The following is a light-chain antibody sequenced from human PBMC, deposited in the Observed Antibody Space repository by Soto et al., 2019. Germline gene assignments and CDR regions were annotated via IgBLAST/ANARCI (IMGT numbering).Light chain of an antibody. J-gene: IGLJ2*01. CDR3: SSYTTSATVV. V-gene: IGLV2-14*01. Sequence: QSVLTQPASVSGSPGQSITISCTGTSSDVGGYNYVSWYQHHPGKAPKLIIYEVIKRPSGVSNRFSGSKSGDTASLTISGLQAEDEADYYCSSYTTSATVVFGGGTKLTVL. CDR2: EVI. CDR1: SSDVGGYNY.